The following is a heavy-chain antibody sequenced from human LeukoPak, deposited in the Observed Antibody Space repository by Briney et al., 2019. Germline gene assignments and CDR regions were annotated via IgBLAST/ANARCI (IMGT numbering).Heavy chain of an antibody. CDR1: GGSFSGYY. CDR2: INHSGST. V-gene: IGHV4-34*01. Sequence: SETLSLTCAVYGGSFSGYYWSWIRQPPGKGLEWIGEINHSGSTNYNPSLKSRVTISVDTSKNQFSLKLSSVTAADTAVYYCARLGYSGRGIDYWGQGTLVTVSS. J-gene: IGHJ4*02. D-gene: IGHD1-26*01. CDR3: ARLGYSGRGIDY.